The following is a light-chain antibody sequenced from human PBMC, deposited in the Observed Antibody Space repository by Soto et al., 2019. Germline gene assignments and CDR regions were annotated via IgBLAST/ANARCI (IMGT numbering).Light chain of an antibody. J-gene: IGKJ5*01. Sequence: DIQMTQSPSTLSASVGDRVTITCRASQSISSWLAWYQQKPGKAPKLLIYDASSLESGVPSRFSGSGSGTEFTLTISSLQPDDFATYYCQQYNSYSSLWITFGQGTRLEIK. CDR3: QQYNSYSSLWIT. CDR1: QSISSW. V-gene: IGKV1-5*01. CDR2: DAS.